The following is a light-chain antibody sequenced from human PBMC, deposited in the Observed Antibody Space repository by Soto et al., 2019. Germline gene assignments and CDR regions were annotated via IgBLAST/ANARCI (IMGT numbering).Light chain of an antibody. J-gene: IGKJ2*01. V-gene: IGKV3-20*01. CDR2: GAS. Sequence: EIVLTQSPGTLSLSPGERATLSCRASQSVRSNYLAWYQQKPGQAPRLLIYGASSRAPGIPDRFSGSGSGTDFTLTISRLEPEDFAVYYCQHYGSSAYTFGQWTTLEIK. CDR3: QHYGSSAYT. CDR1: QSVRSNY.